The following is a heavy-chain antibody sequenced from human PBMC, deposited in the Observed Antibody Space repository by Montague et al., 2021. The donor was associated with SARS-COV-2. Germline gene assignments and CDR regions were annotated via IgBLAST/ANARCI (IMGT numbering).Heavy chain of an antibody. J-gene: IGHJ4*02. CDR3: VGGREWLPDY. CDR1: GITLSNYW. D-gene: IGHD3-3*01. CDR2: IKQDGSEK. V-gene: IGHV3-7*05. Sequence: SLRLSCAASGITLSNYWMNWVRQAPGKGLEWVALIKQDGSEKYDADPVRGRFTISRNNAENSAHLQMNSLRAEDTAVYYCVGGREWLPDYWGQGTLVTVSS.